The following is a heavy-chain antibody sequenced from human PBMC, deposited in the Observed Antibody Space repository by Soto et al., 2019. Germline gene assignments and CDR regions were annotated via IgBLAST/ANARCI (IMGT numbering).Heavy chain of an antibody. CDR2: ISDDGDDN. CDR3: AKGSGGPMDYRLDY. J-gene: IGHJ4*02. D-gene: IGHD1-26*01. Sequence: QVQLVESGGGVVQPGRSLRLSCAASGFSFSTFGMHWVRQVPGKGLEWVAVISDDGDDNRYARFAKGRFIISRDNSKNALYLQMNSLRVEDTAVYFCAKGSGGPMDYRLDYWGQGVLVTVSS. CDR1: GFSFSTFG. V-gene: IGHV3-30*18.